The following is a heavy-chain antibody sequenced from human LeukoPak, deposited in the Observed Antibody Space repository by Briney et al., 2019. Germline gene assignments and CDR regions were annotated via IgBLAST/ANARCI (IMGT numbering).Heavy chain of an antibody. CDR3: ARDLGSSWYEVGYYFDY. J-gene: IGHJ4*02. D-gene: IGHD6-13*01. Sequence: GASVKVSCKASGYTFTSYYMHWVRQAPGQGLEWMGIINPSGGSTSYAQKFQGRVTMTRDTSTSTVYMELSSLRSEDTAVYYCARDLGSSWYEVGYYFDYWGQGNPGHRLL. CDR2: INPSGGST. V-gene: IGHV1-46*01. CDR1: GYTFTSYY.